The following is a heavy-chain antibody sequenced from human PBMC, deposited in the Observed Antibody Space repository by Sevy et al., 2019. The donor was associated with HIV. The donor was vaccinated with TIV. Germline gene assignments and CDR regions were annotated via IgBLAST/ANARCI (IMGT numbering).Heavy chain of an antibody. CDR2: INAISSNI. Sequence: GGSLRLSCAASGFTFSSYAMNWVRQAPGKGLEWVSSINAISSNIYYADSVKGRFTISRDNAENSLYLQMNSVRAEDTAVYYCARDLVSGGNAVYGYWGQRTLVTVSS. CDR3: ARDLVSGGNAVYGY. D-gene: IGHD2-15*01. CDR1: GFTFSSYA. J-gene: IGHJ4*02. V-gene: IGHV3-21*01.